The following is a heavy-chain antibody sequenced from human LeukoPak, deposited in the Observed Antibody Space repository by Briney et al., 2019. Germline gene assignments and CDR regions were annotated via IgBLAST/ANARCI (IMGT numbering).Heavy chain of an antibody. CDR1: GGSISSYY. CDR3: ARERRASSFDP. Sequence: PSETLSLTCTVSGGSISSYYWSWIRQPPGKGLEWIGYIYYSGSTNYNPSLKSRVTISVDTSKNQFSLKLSSVTAADTAVYYCARERRASSFDPWGQGTLVTVSS. CDR2: IYYSGST. J-gene: IGHJ5*02. V-gene: IGHV4-59*01. D-gene: IGHD1-26*01.